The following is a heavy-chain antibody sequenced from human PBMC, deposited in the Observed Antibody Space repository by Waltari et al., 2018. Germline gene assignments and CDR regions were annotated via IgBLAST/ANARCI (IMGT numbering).Heavy chain of an antibody. D-gene: IGHD3-16*02. CDR1: GGSISSSSYY. CDR2: IYYSGST. Sequence: QLQLQESGPGLVKPSETLSLTCTVSGGSISSSSYYWGWIRQPPGKGLEWIGSIYYSGSTYYNPSLKSRVTISVDTSKNQFSLKLSSVTAADTAVYYCARYPLSVGRFGGVIGDAFDIWGQGTMVTVSS. V-gene: IGHV4-39*07. CDR3: ARYPLSVGRFGGVIGDAFDI. J-gene: IGHJ3*02.